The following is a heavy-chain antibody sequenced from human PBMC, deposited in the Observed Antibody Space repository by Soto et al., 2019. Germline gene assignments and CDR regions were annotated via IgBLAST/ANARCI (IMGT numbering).Heavy chain of an antibody. CDR1: GYTFTTYG. D-gene: IGHD2-15*01. CDR2: ISPYNGDT. V-gene: IGHV1-18*04. Sequence: QVQLVQSGAEVKRPGASLKVSCKASGYTFTTYGFNWVRQAPGQGLEWVGWISPYNGDTNYAQNFQGRVTLTTDTSTSTAYMELRSLTSDDTAVYYCARTPRAQMIVLEAATRFDYWGQGTLVTVSS. CDR3: ARTPRAQMIVLEAATRFDY. J-gene: IGHJ4*02.